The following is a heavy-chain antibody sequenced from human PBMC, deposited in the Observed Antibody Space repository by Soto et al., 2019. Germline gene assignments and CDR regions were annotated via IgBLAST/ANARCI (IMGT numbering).Heavy chain of an antibody. Sequence: GGSLRLSCAASGFTFSSYWMSWVRQAPGKGLEWVANIKQDGSEKYYVDSVKGRFTISRDNAKNSLYLQMNSLRAEDTAVYYCARDLDYGGPYYFDYWGQGPLVTVSS. CDR2: IKQDGSEK. V-gene: IGHV3-7*01. J-gene: IGHJ4*02. CDR1: GFTFSSYW. CDR3: ARDLDYGGPYYFDY. D-gene: IGHD4-17*01.